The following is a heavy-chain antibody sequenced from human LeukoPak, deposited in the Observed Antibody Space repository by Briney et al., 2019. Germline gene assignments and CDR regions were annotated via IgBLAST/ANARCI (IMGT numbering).Heavy chain of an antibody. CDR3: AKDFDYYDSSGYYALFDY. J-gene: IGHJ4*02. Sequence: ETLSLTCAVYGGSFSGYYWSWVRQAPGKGLEWVSAISGSGGSTYYADSVKGRFTISRDNSKNTLYLQMNSLRAEDTAVYYCAKDFDYYDSSGYYALFDYWGQGTLVTVSS. CDR1: GGSFSGYY. V-gene: IGHV3-23*01. CDR2: ISGSGGST. D-gene: IGHD3-22*01.